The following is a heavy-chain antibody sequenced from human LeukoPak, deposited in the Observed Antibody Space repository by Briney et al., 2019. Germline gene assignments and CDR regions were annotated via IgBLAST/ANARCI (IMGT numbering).Heavy chain of an antibody. Sequence: GESLKTSCKSSGYSFSSYWIAWVRQMPGKGLEWMGIIYPGYSATKYSPSFQGQVTDSADKSISTAYLQWSRLKASETAMYFCARQNWGVDYWGQGTLVTVSS. J-gene: IGHJ4*02. CDR1: GYSFSSYW. V-gene: IGHV5-51*01. CDR3: ARQNWGVDY. CDR2: IYPGYSAT. D-gene: IGHD7-27*01.